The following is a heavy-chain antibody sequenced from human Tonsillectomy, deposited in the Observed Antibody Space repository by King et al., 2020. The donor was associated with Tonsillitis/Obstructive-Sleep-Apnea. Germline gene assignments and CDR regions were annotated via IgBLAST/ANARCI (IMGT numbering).Heavy chain of an antibody. CDR3: TRDSSHYYYYYMDV. Sequence: VQLVESGGGLVQPGRSLRLSCTASGFTFGDYAMSWVRQAPGKELEWVGFIRSKAYGGTTEYAASVKGRFTISRDDSKSIAYLQMNSLKTEDTAVYYCTRDSSHYYYYYMDVWGKGTTVTVSS. J-gene: IGHJ6*03. CDR2: IRSKAYGGTT. V-gene: IGHV3-49*04. CDR1: GFTFGDYA.